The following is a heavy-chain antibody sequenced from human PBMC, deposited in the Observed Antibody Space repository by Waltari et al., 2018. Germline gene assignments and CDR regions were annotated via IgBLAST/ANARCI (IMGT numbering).Heavy chain of an antibody. CDR3: ARGGYDFWSGYYELDY. Sequence: QVQLQESGPGLVKPSETLSLTCTVSGGSISSYYWSWIRQPPGKGLEWIGYIYYSGSTNYNPSRKSRVTISVDTSKSQFSLKLSSVTAADTAVYYCARGGYDFWSGYYELDYWGQGTLVTVSS. CDR2: IYYSGST. CDR1: GGSISSYY. D-gene: IGHD3-3*01. V-gene: IGHV4-59*01. J-gene: IGHJ4*02.